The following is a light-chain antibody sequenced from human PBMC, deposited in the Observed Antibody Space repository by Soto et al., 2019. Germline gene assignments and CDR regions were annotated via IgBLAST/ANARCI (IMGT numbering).Light chain of an antibody. CDR3: LQDYHYPWT. V-gene: IGKV1-6*01. CDR1: QGIRND. Sequence: AIQMTQSPSSLSASVGDRVTITCRASQGIRNDLGWYQQKPGKAPKLLSYAASSLQSGVPSRFSGSGSGTDFTLTISSLQTEDFATYYCLQDYHYPWTFGQGNKVEIK. CDR2: AAS. J-gene: IGKJ1*01.